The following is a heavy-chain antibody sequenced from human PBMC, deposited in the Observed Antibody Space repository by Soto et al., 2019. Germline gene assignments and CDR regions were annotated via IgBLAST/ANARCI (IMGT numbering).Heavy chain of an antibody. CDR3: ARVCGGDCHYGMDV. J-gene: IGHJ6*02. D-gene: IGHD2-21*02. CDR2: IYYSGST. CDR1: GGSISSGGYY. V-gene: IGHV4-31*03. Sequence: TLSLTCTVSGGSISSGGYYWSWIRQHPGKGLEWIGYIYYSGSTYYNPSPKSRVTISVDTSKNQFSLKLSSVTAADTAVCYCARVCGGDCHYGMDVWAQGTTVTVSS.